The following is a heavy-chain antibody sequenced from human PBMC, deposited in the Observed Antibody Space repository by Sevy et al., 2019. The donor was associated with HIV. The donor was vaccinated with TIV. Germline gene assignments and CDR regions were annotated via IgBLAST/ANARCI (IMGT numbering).Heavy chain of an antibody. CDR1: GYSISSGYY. CDR2: IYDSGST. J-gene: IGHJ6*02. D-gene: IGHD3-3*01. Sequence: SETLSLTCTVSGYSISSGYYWGWIRQPPGKGLEWIGSIYDSGSTYYNPSLKSRVTISVDTSKNQFSLKLSSVTAADTAMYYCARTSRFLEWLLPGGPDYGMDVWGQGTTVTVSS. V-gene: IGHV4-38-2*02. CDR3: ARTSRFLEWLLPGGPDYGMDV.